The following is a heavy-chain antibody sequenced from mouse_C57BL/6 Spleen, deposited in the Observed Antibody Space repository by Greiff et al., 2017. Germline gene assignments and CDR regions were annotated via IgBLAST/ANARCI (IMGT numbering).Heavy chain of an antibody. D-gene: IGHD2-2*01. CDR3: TRDGRLPPMDY. CDR1: GFTFSSYA. J-gene: IGHJ4*01. V-gene: IGHV5-9-1*02. CDR2: ISSGGDYI. Sequence: EVKVVESGEGLVKPGGSLKLSCAASGFTFSSYAMSWVRQTPEKRLEWVAYISSGGDYIYYADTVKGRVTISRDNARNTLYLQMSSLKSEDTALYYCTRDGRLPPMDYWGQGTSVTVSS.